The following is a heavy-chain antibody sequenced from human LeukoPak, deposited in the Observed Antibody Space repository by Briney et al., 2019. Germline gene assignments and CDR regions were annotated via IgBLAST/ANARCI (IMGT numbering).Heavy chain of an antibody. J-gene: IGHJ5*02. CDR3: ARTPTYCGGDCYYFDP. CDR2: IYDSGST. Sequence: PSETLSLTCTVSGGSIRSSYYYWGWIRQPPGKGLEWIGSIYDSGSTYYNPSLKSRVTISVDTSKNQFSLKLSSVTAADTAMYFCARTPTYCGGDCYYFDPWGQGTLVTVSS. V-gene: IGHV4-39*07. D-gene: IGHD2-21*02. CDR1: GGSIRSSYYY.